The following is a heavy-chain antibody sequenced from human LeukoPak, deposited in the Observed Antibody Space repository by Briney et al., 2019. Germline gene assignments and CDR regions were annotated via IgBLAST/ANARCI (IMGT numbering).Heavy chain of an antibody. CDR2: ISSSGGRT. Sequence: PGGSLRLSCAASGFTFSNYAMSWVRQAPGKGLEWVSAISSSGGRTYYADSVKGRFTISRDNSKNTLYLQMNGLAAEDTAVYYCARDAGYSSSWYNWFDPWGQGTLVTVSS. CDR3: ARDAGYSSSWYNWFDP. J-gene: IGHJ5*02. V-gene: IGHV3-23*01. CDR1: GFTFSNYA. D-gene: IGHD6-13*01.